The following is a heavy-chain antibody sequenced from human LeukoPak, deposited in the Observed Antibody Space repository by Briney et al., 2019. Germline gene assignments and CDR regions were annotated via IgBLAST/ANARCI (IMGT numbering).Heavy chain of an antibody. J-gene: IGHJ4*02. CDR2: ISSSGGST. V-gene: IGHV3-23*01. CDR1: GFTFSNYA. CDR3: AKPTSGLAAAGFDC. Sequence: GGSLRLSCAASGFTFSNYAMSWVRQAPGKGLEWVSSISSSGGSTFYADSVKGRFTISRDKSKNTLHLQMNSLKAEDTAVYYCAKPTSGLAAAGFDCWGQGTLVTVSS. D-gene: IGHD6-13*01.